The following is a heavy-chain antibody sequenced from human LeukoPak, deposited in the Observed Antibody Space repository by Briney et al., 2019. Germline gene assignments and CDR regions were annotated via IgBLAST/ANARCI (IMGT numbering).Heavy chain of an antibody. CDR2: TYYRAKWYK. CDR1: GDRVSINSAA. V-gene: IGHV6-1*01. J-gene: IGHJ4*02. CDR3: ARGHNWGESGFHH. D-gene: IGHD1-1*01. Sequence: SQTLSLTCAISGDRVSINSAAWNWIRQSPWRGLEWLGWTYYRAKWYKDYAVAVKSRITSNPDTSKNHVSLQRNSVTPDDTGVYYCARGHNWGESGFHHWGQGTRVRV.